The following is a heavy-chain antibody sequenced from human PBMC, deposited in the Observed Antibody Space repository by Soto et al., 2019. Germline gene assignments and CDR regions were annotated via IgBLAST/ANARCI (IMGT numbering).Heavy chain of an antibody. V-gene: IGHV3-23*01. D-gene: IGHD3-22*01. Sequence: EVQLLESGGGLVQPGGSLRLSCAASGFTFSSYAMSWFRQAPGKGLEWVSAISGSGGSTYYADSVKGRFTISRDNSKNTLYLQMNSLRAEDTAVYYCAKERPYYHDSSGYLFDYWGQGTLVTVSS. CDR3: AKERPYYHDSSGYLFDY. CDR1: GFTFSSYA. CDR2: ISGSGGST. J-gene: IGHJ4*02.